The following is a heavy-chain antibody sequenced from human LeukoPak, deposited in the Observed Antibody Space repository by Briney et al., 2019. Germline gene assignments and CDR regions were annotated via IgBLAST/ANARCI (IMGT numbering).Heavy chain of an antibody. J-gene: IGHJ4*02. CDR2: INPDSVGT. D-gene: IGHD1-26*01. Sequence: ASVKVSCKASGYTFTGYYMHWVRQAPGQGLEWMGWINPDSVGTNYAQEFQGRVTMTRDTSISTAYMELSRLTSDDTAVYYCARLQRHVGLDYWGQGTLVTVSS. V-gene: IGHV1-2*02. CDR1: GYTFTGYY. CDR3: ARLQRHVGLDY.